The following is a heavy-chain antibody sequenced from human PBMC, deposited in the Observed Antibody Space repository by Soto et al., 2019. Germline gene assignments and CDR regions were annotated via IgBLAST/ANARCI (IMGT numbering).Heavy chain of an antibody. D-gene: IGHD1-7*01. J-gene: IGHJ4*02. CDR1: FGSFTSNNW. Sequence: ETLSLPCAVSFGSFTSNNWWTWVRQPPGQGLEWIGEIYRTGSTNYNPSLKSRVTISLDKSENQFSLKVTSLTAADTAVYYCASRDPGTSVDYWGQGTLVTVSS. CDR2: IYRTGST. V-gene: IGHV4-4*02. CDR3: ASRDPGTSVDY.